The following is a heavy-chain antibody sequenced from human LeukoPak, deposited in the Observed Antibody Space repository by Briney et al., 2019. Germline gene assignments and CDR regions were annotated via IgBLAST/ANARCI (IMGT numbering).Heavy chain of an antibody. Sequence: SETLSLTCTVSDGSVPSYYWSWIRQPPGKGLEWIGEINRSGSIYYNPSLKSRVTISVDTSKNQFSLKISSVTAADTAVYYCVLGDNYGDYEVDYWGQGTLVTVSS. D-gene: IGHD4-17*01. V-gene: IGHV4-34*01. CDR1: DGSVPSYY. CDR2: INRSGSI. CDR3: VLGDNYGDYEVDY. J-gene: IGHJ4*02.